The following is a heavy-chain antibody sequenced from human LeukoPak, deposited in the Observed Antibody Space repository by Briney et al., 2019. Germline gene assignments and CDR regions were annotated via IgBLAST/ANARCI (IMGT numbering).Heavy chain of an antibody. J-gene: IGHJ4*02. Sequence: PSETLSLTCAVYGGSFSGYYWSWIRQPPGKGLEWIGEINHSGSTNYNPSLKSRVTISVDTSKNQFSLKLSSVTAADTAVYYCARGHRQWLVRPFDYWGQGTLVTVSS. V-gene: IGHV4-34*01. CDR3: ARGHRQWLVRPFDY. D-gene: IGHD6-19*01. CDR1: GGSFSGYY. CDR2: INHSGST.